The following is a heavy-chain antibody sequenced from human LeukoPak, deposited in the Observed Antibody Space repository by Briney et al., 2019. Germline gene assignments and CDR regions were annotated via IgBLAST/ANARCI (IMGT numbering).Heavy chain of an antibody. CDR1: GFTFSSYW. V-gene: IGHV3-74*01. Sequence: GGSLRLSCAASGFTFSSYWMHWVRQAPGKGLVWVSRINSDGSSTIYADSVRGRFTISRDNSKNTLYLQMNSLRVDDTAVYYCARGVQGGYCSSASCYSDYWGQGTLVTVSS. J-gene: IGHJ4*02. D-gene: IGHD2-2*01. CDR3: ARGVQGGYCSSASCYSDY. CDR2: INSDGSST.